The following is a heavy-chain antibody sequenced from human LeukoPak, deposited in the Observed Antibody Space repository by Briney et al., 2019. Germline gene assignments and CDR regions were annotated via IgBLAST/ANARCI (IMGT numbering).Heavy chain of an antibody. CDR3: ATRLGFWRAFDI. J-gene: IGHJ3*02. V-gene: IGHV4-59*01. CDR1: GGSISSYY. D-gene: IGHD3-16*01. Sequence: SETLSLTCTVSGGSISSYYWSWIRQPPGKGLEWIGYIYYSGSTNYNPSLKSRVTISVDTSKNQFSLKLSSVTVADTAVYYCATRLGFWRAFDIWGQGTMVTVSS. CDR2: IYYSGST.